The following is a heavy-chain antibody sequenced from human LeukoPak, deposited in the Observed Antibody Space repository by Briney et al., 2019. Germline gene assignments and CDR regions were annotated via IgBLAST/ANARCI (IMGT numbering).Heavy chain of an antibody. Sequence: GGSLRLSCVASGFTFSNYAIHWVRQAPGKGLESVSRINTDGTVTTYADSVKGRFTVSRDNADNTMFLQMNSVRDEDTAVYYCATKQWLAPPPDSWGQGTLVTVSS. CDR1: GFTFSNYA. CDR2: INTDGTVT. V-gene: IGHV3-74*01. CDR3: ATKQWLAPPPDS. J-gene: IGHJ4*02. D-gene: IGHD6-19*01.